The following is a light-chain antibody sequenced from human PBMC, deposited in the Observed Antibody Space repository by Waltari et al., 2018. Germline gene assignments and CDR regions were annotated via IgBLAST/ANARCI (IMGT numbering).Light chain of an antibody. Sequence: QSALTQPPSASGTPGQRVPMSCSGSNSNIGRKPVNWYQQFPGTAPKLLIYSNDQRPSGVPDRVSGSKSGTSASLAISGLQSEDEADYYCAAWDDSLNGWVFGGGTKLTVL. CDR1: NSNIGRKP. CDR2: SND. J-gene: IGLJ3*02. CDR3: AAWDDSLNGWV. V-gene: IGLV1-44*01.